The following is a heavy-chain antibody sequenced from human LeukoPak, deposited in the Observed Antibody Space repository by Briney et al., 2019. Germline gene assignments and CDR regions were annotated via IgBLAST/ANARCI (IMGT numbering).Heavy chain of an antibody. Sequence: ASVKVSCKASGYTFTSYYMHWVRQAPGQGLEWMGIINPSGGSTSYAQKFQGRVTVTRDTSTSTVYMELSSLRSEDTAVYYCARSHDYGDYGHQGYLDYWGQGTLVTVSS. CDR2: INPSGGST. D-gene: IGHD4-17*01. V-gene: IGHV1-46*01. J-gene: IGHJ4*02. CDR1: GYTFTSYY. CDR3: ARSHDYGDYGHQGYLDY.